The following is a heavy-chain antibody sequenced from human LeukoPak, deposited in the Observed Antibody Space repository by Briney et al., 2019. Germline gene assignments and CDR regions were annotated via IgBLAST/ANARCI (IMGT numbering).Heavy chain of an antibody. CDR1: GGSFSGYY. CDR3: ARDGCPSYDSSGYYSD. CDR2: INHSGST. Sequence: PSETLSLTCAVYGGSFSGYYWSWIRQPPGKGLEWIGEINHSGSTNHNPSLKSRVTISVDTSKNQFSLKLSSVTAADTAVYYCARDGCPSYDSSGYYSDWGQGTLVTVSS. J-gene: IGHJ4*02. V-gene: IGHV4-34*01. D-gene: IGHD3-22*01.